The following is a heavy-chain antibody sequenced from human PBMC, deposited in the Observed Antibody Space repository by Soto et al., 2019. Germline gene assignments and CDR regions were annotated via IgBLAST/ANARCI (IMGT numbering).Heavy chain of an antibody. CDR3: VKDSYADFHRVLSTAEYFFDY. CDR1: GFTFDDYA. V-gene: IGHV3-9*01. J-gene: IGHJ4*01. Sequence: GGSLRLSCTASGFTFDDYAMHWVRQGPGRGLEWVSGITWNSGKIAYADSVKGRFTIARDDDNNSLYLQMNSLRPEDTALYYCVKDSYADFHRVLSTAEYFFDYWGHGTLVTVSS. D-gene: IGHD2-15*01. CDR2: ITWNSGKI.